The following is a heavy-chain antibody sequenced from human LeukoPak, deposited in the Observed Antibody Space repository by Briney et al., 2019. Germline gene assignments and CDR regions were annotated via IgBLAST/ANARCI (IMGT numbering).Heavy chain of an antibody. CDR1: GYTFINYY. V-gene: IGHV1-2*04. J-gene: IGHJ4*02. Sequence: ASVKVSCKASGYTFINYYIHWVRQAPGQGFEWVGWINPNSGDANYAQNFQGWVTMTRATSITTAYMELNRLKSDDTAVYYCGRPLQRGSWTQRALDYWGQGTLVTVSS. D-gene: IGHD3-10*01. CDR2: INPNSGDA. CDR3: GRPLQRGSWTQRALDY.